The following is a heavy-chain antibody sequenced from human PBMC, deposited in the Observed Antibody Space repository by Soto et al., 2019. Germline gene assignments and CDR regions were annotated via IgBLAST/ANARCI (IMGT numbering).Heavy chain of an antibody. J-gene: IGHJ4*02. V-gene: IGHV1-46*01. CDR1: GYSFTSYY. CDR3: ARVIPHFDS. D-gene: IGHD2-21*01. CDR2: INPNGGST. Sequence: QVQLVQSGAEVKEPGASVKISCKPSGYSFTSYYMHWVRQAPGQGLEWMGNINPNGGSTTYAQKFQGRVTMTRDTSTSTLYIDLSGLRSEDTAVYYCARVIPHFDSWGQGTLVTVSS.